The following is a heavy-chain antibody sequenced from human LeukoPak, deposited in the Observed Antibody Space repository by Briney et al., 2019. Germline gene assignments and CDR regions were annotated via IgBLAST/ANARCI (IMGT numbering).Heavy chain of an antibody. CDR3: ATSDGRENAFDI. J-gene: IGHJ3*02. V-gene: IGHV1-24*01. CDR2: FDPEDGET. Sequence: ASVKVSCKVSGYTLTELSMHWVRQAPGKGLEWMGGFDPEDGETIYAQKFQGRVTMTEGTSTDTAYMELSSLRSEDTAVYYCATSDGRENAFDIWGQGTMVTVSS. D-gene: IGHD2-21*02. CDR1: GYTLTELS.